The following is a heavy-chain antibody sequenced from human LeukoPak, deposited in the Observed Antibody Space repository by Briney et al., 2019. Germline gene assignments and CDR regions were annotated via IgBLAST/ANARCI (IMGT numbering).Heavy chain of an antibody. CDR3: ARGYSSSPGPYYMDV. D-gene: IGHD6-6*01. Sequence: SETLSLTCTVSGGSISSYYWSWIRQPAGKGLEWIGRIYTSGSTNYNPSLKSRVTMSVDTSKNQFSLKLSSVTAADTAVYYCARGYSSSPGPYYMDVWGKGTTVTVSS. CDR2: IYTSGST. V-gene: IGHV4-4*07. J-gene: IGHJ6*03. CDR1: GGSISSYY.